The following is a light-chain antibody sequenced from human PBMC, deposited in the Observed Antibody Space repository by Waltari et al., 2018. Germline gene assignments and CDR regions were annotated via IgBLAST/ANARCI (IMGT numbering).Light chain of an antibody. CDR3: YSTDSSGNHRV. J-gene: IGLJ2*01. V-gene: IGLV3-10*01. CDR1: ALPKKY. Sequence: SYELTQPPSVSVSPGQTARIPCPGVALPKKYTYWYQQKSGQAPVLVIYEDNKRPSGIPERISGSSSGTMATLTVSGAQVEDEADYYCYSTDSSGNHRVFGGGTRLTVL. CDR2: EDN.